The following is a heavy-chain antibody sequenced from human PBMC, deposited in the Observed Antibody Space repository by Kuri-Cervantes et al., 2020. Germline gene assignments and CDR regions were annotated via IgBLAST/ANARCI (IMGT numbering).Heavy chain of an antibody. Sequence: GESLKISCAASGFTFSSYGMHWVRQAPGKGLEWVAVIWYDGSNKYYADSVKGRFTISRDNSKNSLYLQMNSLRDEDTAVYYCARDLPGDLWFGELLNAFDIWGQGTMVTVSS. J-gene: IGHJ3*02. V-gene: IGHV3-33*01. CDR1: GFTFSSYG. CDR2: IWYDGSNK. D-gene: IGHD3-10*01. CDR3: ARDLPGDLWFGELLNAFDI.